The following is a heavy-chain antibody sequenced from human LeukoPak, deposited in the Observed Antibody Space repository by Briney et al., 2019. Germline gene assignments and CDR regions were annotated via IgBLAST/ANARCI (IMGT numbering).Heavy chain of an antibody. D-gene: IGHD5-18*01. V-gene: IGHV3-53*01. Sequence: PGGSLRLSCAASGFTVSSNYMSWVHQAPGKGLEWVSVIYSGGSTYYADSVKGRFTISRDNSKNTLYLQMNSLRAEDTAVYYCATSYSYGPFDYWGQGTLVTVSS. CDR1: GFTVSSNY. CDR2: IYSGGST. J-gene: IGHJ4*02. CDR3: ATSYSYGPFDY.